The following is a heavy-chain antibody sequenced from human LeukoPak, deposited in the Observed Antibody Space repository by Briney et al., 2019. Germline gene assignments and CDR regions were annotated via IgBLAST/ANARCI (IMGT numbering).Heavy chain of an antibody. CDR1: GFTFDDYA. CDR2: ISWNSGSI. CDR3: AKGEYYGSGSFFDY. Sequence: GGSLRLSCAASGFTFDDYAMHWVRQAPGKGLEWVSGISWNSGSIGYADSVKGRFTISRDNAKNSLYLQMNSLRAEDMALYYCAKGEYYGSGSFFDYWGQGTLVTVSS. V-gene: IGHV3-9*03. D-gene: IGHD3-10*01. J-gene: IGHJ4*02.